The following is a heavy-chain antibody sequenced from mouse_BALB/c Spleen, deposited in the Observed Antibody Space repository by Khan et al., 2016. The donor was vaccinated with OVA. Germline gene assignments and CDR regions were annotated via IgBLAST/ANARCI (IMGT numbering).Heavy chain of an antibody. J-gene: IGHJ4*01. CDR3: ARSLYYSDSYAMDY. CDR1: GYSITSDYA. Sequence: VQLKESGPGLVKPSQSLSLTCTVTGYSITSDYAWNWIRQFPGNKLEWMGYISSTGSTSYNPSLKSRISITRDTSKTQFFLHLNSVTTEDTATYYCARSLYYSDSYAMDYWGQGTSVTVSS. D-gene: IGHD2-13*01. CDR2: ISSTGST. V-gene: IGHV3-2*02.